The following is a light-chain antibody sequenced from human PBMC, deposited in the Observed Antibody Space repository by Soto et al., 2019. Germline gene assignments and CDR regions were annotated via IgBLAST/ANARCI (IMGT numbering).Light chain of an antibody. CDR2: DAS. CDR1: QSVSSY. V-gene: IGKV3-11*01. Sequence: EIVVTQSPATLSLSPGERATLSCRTSQSVSSYFAWYQQKPGRAPRLLIYDASNRATGIPARFIGSGSGTDFTLTISSLEPEDFAVYYCQQRSNWPITFGQGTRLEIK. CDR3: QQRSNWPIT. J-gene: IGKJ5*01.